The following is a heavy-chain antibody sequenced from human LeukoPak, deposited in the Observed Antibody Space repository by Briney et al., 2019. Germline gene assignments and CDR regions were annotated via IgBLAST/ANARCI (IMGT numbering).Heavy chain of an antibody. CDR1: GGSFSGYY. V-gene: IGHV4-34*01. D-gene: IGHD6-19*01. Sequence: SETLSLTCAVYGGSFSGYYWSWIRQPPGKGLEWIGEISHSGSTNYNPSLKSRVTISVDTSKNQFSLKLSSVTAADTAVYYCAREGSIAVAGIFDYWGQGTLVTVSS. J-gene: IGHJ4*02. CDR3: AREGSIAVAGIFDY. CDR2: ISHSGST.